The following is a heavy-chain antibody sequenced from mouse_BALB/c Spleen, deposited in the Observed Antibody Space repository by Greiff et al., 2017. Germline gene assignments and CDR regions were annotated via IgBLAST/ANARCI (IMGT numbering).Heavy chain of an antibody. CDR3: ARPFFYGYAMDY. D-gene: IGHD1-1*01. CDR2: INPSNGRT. V-gene: IGHV1S81*02. Sequence: VKLQQPGAELVKPGASVKLSCKASGYTFTSYWMHWVKQRPGQGLEWIGEINPSNGRTNYNEKFKSKATLTVDESSSTAYMQLSSLTSEDSAVYYCARPFFYGYAMDYWGQGTSVTVSS. CDR1: GYTFTSYW. J-gene: IGHJ4*01.